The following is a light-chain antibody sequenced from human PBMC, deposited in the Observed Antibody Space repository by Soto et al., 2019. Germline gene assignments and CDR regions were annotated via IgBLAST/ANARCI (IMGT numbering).Light chain of an antibody. CDR1: QSVNSNY. J-gene: IGKJ1*01. CDR2: DAS. Sequence: EIVLTQSPGSLPLSPGERSTLSCRSSQSVNSNYLAWYQQKTGQAPRXXIYDASNRATGIPARFSGSGYGTDFTLTISSLETEDFAVYYCQQRSNWRETFGQGTKVDIK. CDR3: QQRSNWRET. V-gene: IGKV3D-20*02.